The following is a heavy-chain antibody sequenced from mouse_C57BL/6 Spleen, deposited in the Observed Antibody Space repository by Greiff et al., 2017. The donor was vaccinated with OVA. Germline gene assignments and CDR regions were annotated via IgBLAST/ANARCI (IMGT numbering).Heavy chain of an antibody. V-gene: IGHV5-4*01. Sequence: EVMLVESGGGLVKPGGSLKLSCAASGFTFSSYAMSWVRQTPEKRLEWVATISDGGSYTYYPDNVKGRFTISRDNAKNNLYLQMSHLKSEDTAMYYCARDRTGDAMDYWGQGTSVTVSS. CDR3: ARDRTGDAMDY. CDR2: ISDGGSYT. J-gene: IGHJ4*01. D-gene: IGHD4-1*01. CDR1: GFTFSSYA.